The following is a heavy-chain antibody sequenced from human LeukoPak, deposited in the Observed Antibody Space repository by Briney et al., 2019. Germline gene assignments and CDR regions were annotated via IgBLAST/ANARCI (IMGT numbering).Heavy chain of an antibody. CDR1: GFTFSSYS. CDR2: ISSSSTTI. V-gene: IGHV3-48*04. J-gene: IGHJ4*02. Sequence: PGGSLRLSCAASGFTFSSYSMNWVRQAPGKGLEWVSYISSSSTTIHYADSVKGRFTISRDNAKNSLYMQMNNLRAEDTAVYYCATYTSRYPIWGQGTLVTVSS. CDR3: ATYTSRYPI. D-gene: IGHD6-13*01.